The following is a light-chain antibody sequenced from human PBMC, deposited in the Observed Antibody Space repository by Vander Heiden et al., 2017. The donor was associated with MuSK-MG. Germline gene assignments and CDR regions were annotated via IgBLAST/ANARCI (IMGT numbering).Light chain of an antibody. CDR1: KLGDKY. V-gene: IGLV3-1*01. J-gene: IGLJ2*01. CDR2: QDS. CDR3: QAWDSSTGGV. Sequence: SYELTQPPSVSVSPGQTASIPCSGDKLGDKYACWYQQKPGQSPVLVIYQDSKRPAGIPGRFSGSNAGTTATLTISGTQAMDEADYYCQAWDSSTGGVFGGGTKLTVL.